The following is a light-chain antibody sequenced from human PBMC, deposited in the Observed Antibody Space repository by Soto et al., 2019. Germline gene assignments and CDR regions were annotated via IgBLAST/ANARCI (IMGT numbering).Light chain of an antibody. CDR1: QGISSS. V-gene: IGKV1-9*01. CDR3: QQLNSYPRT. CDR2: AAS. Sequence: IPLTQSPSSVSTSVGDRVSITCRASQGISSSLAWYQQKPGKAPKLLIYAASTLQSGVPSRFSGSGSGTDFTLTISSLQPEDFATYYCQQLNSYPRTFGQGTKVEIK. J-gene: IGKJ1*01.